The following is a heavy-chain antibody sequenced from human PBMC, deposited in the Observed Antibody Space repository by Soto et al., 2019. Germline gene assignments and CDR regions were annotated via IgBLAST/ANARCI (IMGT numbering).Heavy chain of an antibody. V-gene: IGHV4-30-2*01. Sequence: QLQLQESGSGLVKPSQTLSLTCAVSGGSISSGGYSWRWIRQPPGKGLEWIGYSYHSGSTYYHPSLKSRVTRSVDRSKNQFSLKLSSVTAADTAVYYCAAGGGLPRYYWGQGTLVTVSS. CDR2: SYHSGST. CDR1: GGSISSGGYS. J-gene: IGHJ4*02. D-gene: IGHD5-12*01. CDR3: AAGGGLPRYY.